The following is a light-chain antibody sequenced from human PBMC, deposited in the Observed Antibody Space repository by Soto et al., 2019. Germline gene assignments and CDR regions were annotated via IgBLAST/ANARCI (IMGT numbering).Light chain of an antibody. CDR3: SSYSGSSTLVV. V-gene: IGLV2-14*01. CDR2: DVN. CDR1: SSDVGGYNF. Sequence: QSVLTQPASVSGSPGQSIAISCTGTSSDVGGYNFVSWYQQHPGKAPKLMIYDVNIRPSGISNRFSGSKSGNTASLTISGLQAEDEADYYCSSYSGSSTLVVFGGGTQLTVL. J-gene: IGLJ2*01.